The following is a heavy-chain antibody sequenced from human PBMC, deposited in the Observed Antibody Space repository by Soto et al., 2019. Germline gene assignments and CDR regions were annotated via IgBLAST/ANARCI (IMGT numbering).Heavy chain of an antibody. CDR1: GFTFSDYA. CDR2: ISGSGGST. Sequence: RXSCAASGFTFSDYAISWVRQAPGKGLEWVSAISGSGGSTYYADSLKGRFTISRDNSKDTLYLQMNSLRAEDTAVYYCAKLGYYYEDSWGQGTLVTVSS. V-gene: IGHV3-23*01. D-gene: IGHD3-22*01. J-gene: IGHJ4*02. CDR3: AKLGYYYEDS.